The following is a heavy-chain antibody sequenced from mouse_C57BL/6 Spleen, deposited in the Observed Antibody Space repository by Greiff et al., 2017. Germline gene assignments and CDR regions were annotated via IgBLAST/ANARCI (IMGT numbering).Heavy chain of an antibody. CDR3: AIITTVVARNY. V-gene: IGHV1-55*01. Sequence: QVQLQQSGAELVKPGASVKMSCKASGYTFTSYWITWVKQRPGQGLEWIGDIYPGSGSTNYNEKFKSKATLTVDTSSSTAYMQLSSLTSEDSAVYYCAIITTVVARNYWGQGTTLTVSS. J-gene: IGHJ2*01. D-gene: IGHD1-1*01. CDR1: GYTFTSYW. CDR2: IYPGSGST.